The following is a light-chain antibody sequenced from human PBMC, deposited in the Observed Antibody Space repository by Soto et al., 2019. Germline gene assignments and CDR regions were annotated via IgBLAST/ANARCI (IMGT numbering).Light chain of an antibody. CDR1: QDIGNS. V-gene: IGKV1-33*01. CDR3: QKSDHLPL. CDR2: DAS. Sequence: DIQMTQSPPSLSASVGDRFTITCQASQDIGNSLNWFQHKPGKAPNLVIYDASNLEIGVPSRFSGSGSGTDFTFTISSLRPEDIATYYCQKSDHLPLFGPGTKVDIK. J-gene: IGKJ3*01.